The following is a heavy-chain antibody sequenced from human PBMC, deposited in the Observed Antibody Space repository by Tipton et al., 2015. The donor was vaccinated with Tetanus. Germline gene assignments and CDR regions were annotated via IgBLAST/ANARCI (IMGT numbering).Heavy chain of an antibody. V-gene: IGHV6-1*01. CDR2: TYYRSKWYS. CDR1: GDSVSSNSAA. J-gene: IGHJ4*02. D-gene: IGHD5-24*01. CDR3: ARGIDAYKTGNY. Sequence: GLVKPSQTLSLTCAISGDSVSSNSAAWNWIRQSPSRGLEWLGRTYYRSKWYSDYAVSVRSRITINPDTSKNQFSLQLNSVTPEDTSVYFCARGIDAYKTGNYWGQGTLVTVSS.